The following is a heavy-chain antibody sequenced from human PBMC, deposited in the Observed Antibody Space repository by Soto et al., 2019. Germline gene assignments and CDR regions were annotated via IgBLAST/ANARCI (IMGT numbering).Heavy chain of an antibody. CDR3: ARVSPIHYYYGMDV. CDR2: IWYDGSNK. J-gene: IGHJ6*02. V-gene: IGHV3-33*01. CDR1: GFTFSSYG. Sequence: GGSLRLSCAASGFTFSSYGMHWVRQAPGKGLEWVAVIWYDGSNKYYADSVKGRFTISRDNSKNTLYLQMNSLRAEDTAVYYCARVSPIHYYYGMDVWGQGTTVTVSS.